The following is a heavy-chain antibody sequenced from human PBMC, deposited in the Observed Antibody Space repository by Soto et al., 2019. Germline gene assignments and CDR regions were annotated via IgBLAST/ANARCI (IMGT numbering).Heavy chain of an antibody. V-gene: IGHV4-59*01. CDR3: ARAIRGAGGFDY. CDR1: GGSSSSYY. D-gene: IGHD3-10*01. Sequence: SETLSVTCTVSGGSSSSYYWSWIRQPPGKGLEWIGYIYHRGTTNYSPSLKSRVTISADMSKNQFSLKLSSVTAADTSVYYCARAIRGAGGFDYWGQGTLVT. J-gene: IGHJ4*02. CDR2: IYHRGTT.